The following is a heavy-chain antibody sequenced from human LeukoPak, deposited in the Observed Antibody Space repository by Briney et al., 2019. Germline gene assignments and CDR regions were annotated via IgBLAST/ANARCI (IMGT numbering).Heavy chain of an antibody. CDR1: GGSISSSIYY. CDR2: VFYNGAT. D-gene: IGHD6-6*01. V-gene: IGHV4-39*07. CDR3: SGQLVHYYYYMDV. J-gene: IGHJ6*03. Sequence: KPSETLSLTCIVSGGSISSSIYYWAWVRQPPGKGLEWIGIVFYNGATQYSPSLRSRVTISIDTSKNQFSLKLSSVTAADTAVYYCSGQLVHYYYYMDVWGKGTTVTVSS.